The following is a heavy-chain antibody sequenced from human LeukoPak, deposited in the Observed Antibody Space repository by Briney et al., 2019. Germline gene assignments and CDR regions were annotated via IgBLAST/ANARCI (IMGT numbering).Heavy chain of an antibody. CDR3: AKDRGQNVIPTPTSFFDY. V-gene: IGHV3-23*01. J-gene: IGHJ4*02. D-gene: IGHD2/OR15-2a*01. CDR1: GFTFSSYA. Sequence: GGSLRLSCAASGFTFSSYAMSWVRQAPGKGLEWVSAISGSGGSTYYADSVKGRFTISRDNSKNTLYLQMNSLRAEDTAVYYCAKDRGQNVIPTPTSFFDYWGQGTLVTVSS. CDR2: ISGSGGST.